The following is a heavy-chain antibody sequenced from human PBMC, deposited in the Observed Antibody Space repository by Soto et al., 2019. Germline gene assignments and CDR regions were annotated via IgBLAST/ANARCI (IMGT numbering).Heavy chain of an antibody. CDR1: GYTFTSYG. J-gene: IGHJ4*02. CDR3: GREIHVAGGSDFGY. Sequence: ASVKVSCKASGYTFTSYGISWVRQAPGQGLEWMGWISAYNGNTNYAQKLQGRVTMTTDTSTSTAYMELRSLRSDDTAVYYCGREIHVAGGSDFGYWGKGTQVTVSS. CDR2: ISAYNGNT. V-gene: IGHV1-18*01. D-gene: IGHD5-12*01.